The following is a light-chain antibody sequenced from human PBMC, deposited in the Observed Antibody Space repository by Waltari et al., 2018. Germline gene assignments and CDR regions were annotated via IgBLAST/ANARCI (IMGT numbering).Light chain of an antibody. Sequence: DIQMTQSPSSLSASLGDRVTITCRASQGISNYLAWFQQKPVQAPKSLIYAASTLQSVVASKVSGSGSGTDFTLSINSLQPEDCATYYCQQYKSFPITFGQGTRLEMK. CDR1: QGISNY. V-gene: IGKV1-16*02. J-gene: IGKJ5*01. CDR3: QQYKSFPIT. CDR2: AAS.